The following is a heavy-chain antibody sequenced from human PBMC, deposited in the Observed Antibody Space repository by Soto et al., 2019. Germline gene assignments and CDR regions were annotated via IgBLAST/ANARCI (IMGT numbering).Heavy chain of an antibody. V-gene: IGHV1-46*01. Sequence: QVQLVQSVAEVKSPGTSVKVSCQTSGYTFADYSIHWVRQAPGQGLEYMGKVDPATGASDSTQKIQGRVSLTSDASTAKVYMELNNLRSEDTAIYYCTRLSRVTFIVNWGQGTLVTVSS. CDR2: VDPATGAS. CDR1: GYTFADYS. J-gene: IGHJ1*01. D-gene: IGHD3-16*02. CDR3: TRLSRVTFIVN.